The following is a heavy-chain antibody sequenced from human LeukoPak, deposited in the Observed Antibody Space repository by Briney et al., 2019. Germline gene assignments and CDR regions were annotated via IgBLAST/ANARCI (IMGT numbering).Heavy chain of an antibody. D-gene: IGHD6-19*01. CDR2: ISAYNGNT. J-gene: IGHJ4*02. V-gene: IGHV1-18*01. CDR1: GYTFTSYG. Sequence: ASVNVSCKASGYTFTSYGISMVRQAPGQGLEWMGWISAYNGNTNYAQKLQGRVTMTTDTSTSTAYMELRSLRSDDTAVYYCAREEDNSIAVTADGGDYWGQGTLVTVSS. CDR3: AREEDNSIAVTADGGDY.